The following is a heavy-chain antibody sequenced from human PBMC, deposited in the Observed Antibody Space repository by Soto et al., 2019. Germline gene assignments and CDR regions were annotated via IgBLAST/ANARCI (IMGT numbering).Heavy chain of an antibody. J-gene: IGHJ4*02. CDR2: ISAHNGNT. CDR1: GYTFTTYG. V-gene: IGHV1-18*01. CDR3: ARGRYGDY. D-gene: IGHD1-1*01. Sequence: QVHLVQSGAEVKKPGASVKVSCKGSGYTFTTYGITWVRQAPGQGLEWMGWISAHNGNTNYAPKLQGRVTVTRDTSTSTAYMEVRSLRSDDTAVYYCARGRYGDYWGQGALVTVSS.